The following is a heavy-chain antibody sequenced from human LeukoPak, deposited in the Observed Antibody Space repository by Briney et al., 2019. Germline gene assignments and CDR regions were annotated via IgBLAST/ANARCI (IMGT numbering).Heavy chain of an antibody. CDR1: GFTFSTYA. Sequence: GGSLRLSCAASGFTFSTYAMIWVRQAPGKGLEWVSAISGTGDTTYYADSVKGRFTISRDNSKNTRCLQMNSLRADDTAVYYCAKDRGYWGQGTLVTVSS. J-gene: IGHJ4*02. CDR3: AKDRGY. CDR2: ISGTGDTT. V-gene: IGHV3-23*01.